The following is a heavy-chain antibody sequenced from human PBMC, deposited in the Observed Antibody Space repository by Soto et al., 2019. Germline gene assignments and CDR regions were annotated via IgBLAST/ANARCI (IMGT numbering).Heavy chain of an antibody. CDR2: TIPVFNTA. D-gene: IGHD3-10*01. Sequence: QVQLEQSGAEVKKPGSSVKVSCKASGGTLSDHGVAWLRQAPGQGLEWMGGTIPVFNTAKYGQKFQGRVTVTADKFTNIAYMELSSLRSDDTAFYFCARGLYGSGNYYTGPSAFDIWGQGTMVIVSS. V-gene: IGHV1-69*06. CDR3: ARGLYGSGNYYTGPSAFDI. CDR1: GGTLSDHG. J-gene: IGHJ3*02.